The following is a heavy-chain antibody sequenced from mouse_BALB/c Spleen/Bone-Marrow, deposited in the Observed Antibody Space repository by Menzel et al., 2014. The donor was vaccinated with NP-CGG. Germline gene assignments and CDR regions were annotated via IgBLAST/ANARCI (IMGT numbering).Heavy chain of an antibody. Sequence: QLQQSGAELVKPGASVKMSCKASGYTFTSYWMHWVKQRPGQGLEWIGVIDPSDSYTSYNQKFKGKATLTVDTSSSTAYMQLSSLTSEDSAVYYCTRGDYDWYFDVWGAGTTVTVSS. D-gene: IGHD2-4*01. CDR3: TRGDYDWYFDV. V-gene: IGHV1S127*01. J-gene: IGHJ1*01. CDR1: GYTFTSYW. CDR2: IDPSDSYT.